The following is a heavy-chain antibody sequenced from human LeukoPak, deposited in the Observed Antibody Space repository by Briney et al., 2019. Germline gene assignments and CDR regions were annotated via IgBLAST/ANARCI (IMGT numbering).Heavy chain of an antibody. D-gene: IGHD3-22*01. CDR3: ASRKATMIVVVIPNAFDI. CDR1: GGSISSSSYY. J-gene: IGHJ3*02. V-gene: IGHV4-39*01. CDR2: IYYSGST. Sequence: SETLSLTCTVSGGSISSSSYYWGWIRQPPGKGLEWIGSIYYSGSTYYNPSLKSRVTISVDTSKNQFSLKLSSVTAADTAVYYCASRKATMIVVVIPNAFDIWGQGTMVTVSS.